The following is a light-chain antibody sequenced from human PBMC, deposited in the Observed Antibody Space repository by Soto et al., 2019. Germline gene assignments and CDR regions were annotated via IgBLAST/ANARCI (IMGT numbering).Light chain of an antibody. CDR3: QQYGSSPPIT. CDR2: GAS. V-gene: IGKV3-20*01. Sequence: EIVLTQSPGTLSLSPGEGATLSCRASQSVSSSYLAWYQQKPGQAPRFLIYGASSRATGIPDRFSGSGSGTDFTLTISRLEPEDFAVYYCQQYGSSPPITFGQGTRLEIK. CDR1: QSVSSSY. J-gene: IGKJ5*01.